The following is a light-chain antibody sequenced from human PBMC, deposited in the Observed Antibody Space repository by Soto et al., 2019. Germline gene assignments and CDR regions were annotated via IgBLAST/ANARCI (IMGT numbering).Light chain of an antibody. CDR3: GSYATSDTFV. Sequence: QSALTQPASVSGSPGQSITISCTGTASDVGAYNYVSWYQHRPDKAPKLMIYEVRNRPSGVSNRFSGSKSVNTASLTISGLQPEDEADYYCGSYATSDTFVFGTGTKVTVL. CDR2: EVR. CDR1: ASDVGAYNY. V-gene: IGLV2-14*01. J-gene: IGLJ1*01.